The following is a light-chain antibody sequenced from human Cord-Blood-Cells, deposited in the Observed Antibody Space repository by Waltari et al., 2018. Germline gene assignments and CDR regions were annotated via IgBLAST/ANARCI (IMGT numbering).Light chain of an antibody. J-gene: IGKJ5*01. CDR3: QRRSNWPPIT. CDR2: DAS. CDR1: QSVSSY. Sequence: DIVLTQTPATLSLSPGERATLSCRASQSVSSYLAWYQQKHGQAPRLLIYDASNRATGIPSRFSSGVSGTDFTHTISGLEPEDFAFYYCQRRSNWPPITSGQATRLEIK. V-gene: IGKV3-11*01.